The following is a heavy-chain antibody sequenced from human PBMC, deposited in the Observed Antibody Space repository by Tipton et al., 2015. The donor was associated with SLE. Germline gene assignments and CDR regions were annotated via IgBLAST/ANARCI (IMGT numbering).Heavy chain of an antibody. D-gene: IGHD5-12*01. CDR3: AKDLAQGPEAFDI. J-gene: IGHJ3*02. CDR1: GFTFSSYG. V-gene: IGHV3-30*18. CDR2: IWYDGSNK. Sequence: SLRLSCAASGFTFSSYGMHWVRQAPGKGLEWVAVIWYDGSNKYYADSVKGRFTISRDNSKNTLYLQMNSLRAEDTAVYYCAKDLAQGPEAFDIWGQGTMVTVSS.